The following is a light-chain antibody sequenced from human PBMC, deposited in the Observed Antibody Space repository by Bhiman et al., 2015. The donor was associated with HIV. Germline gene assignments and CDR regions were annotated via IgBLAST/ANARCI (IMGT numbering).Light chain of an antibody. Sequence: SYVLTQPPSVSVAPGETARITCGGNNIGGESVHWYQQRPGQAPLLVIYYTRDRPSGIPERFSGSSSGNTATLTISGSQAIDEADYFCQAWDSTTVIFGGGTKLTVL. CDR2: YTR. CDR1: NIGGES. CDR3: QAWDSTTVI. V-gene: IGLV3-21*01. J-gene: IGLJ2*01.